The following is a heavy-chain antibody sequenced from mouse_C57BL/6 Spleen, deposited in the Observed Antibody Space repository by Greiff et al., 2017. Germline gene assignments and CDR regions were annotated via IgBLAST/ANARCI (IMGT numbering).Heavy chain of an antibody. CDR3: ARRRALTGREGWAMDY. J-gene: IGHJ4*01. V-gene: IGHV1-63*01. D-gene: IGHD4-1*01. CDR1: GYTFTNYW. Sequence: QVQLQQSGAELVRPGTSVKMSCKASGYTFTNYWIGWAKQRPGHGLEWIGDIYPGGGYTNYNEKFKGKATLTADKSSSTAYMQFSSLTSEDSAIYYCARRRALTGREGWAMDYWGQGTSVTVSS. CDR2: IYPGGGYT.